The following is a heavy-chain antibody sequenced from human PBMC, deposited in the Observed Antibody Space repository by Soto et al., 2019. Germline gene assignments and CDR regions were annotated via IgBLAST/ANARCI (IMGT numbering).Heavy chain of an antibody. Sequence: GGSLRLSCAASGFTFSGYWMSWVRQAPGKGLEWVANIKQDGSEKYYVDSVKGRFTISRDNAKNSLYLQMNSLRSEDTAVYYCARESNEVDPGESFDIWGQGTMVTVSS. V-gene: IGHV3-7*03. CDR3: ARESNEVDPGESFDI. D-gene: IGHD3-10*01. CDR2: IKQDGSEK. J-gene: IGHJ3*02. CDR1: GFTFSGYW.